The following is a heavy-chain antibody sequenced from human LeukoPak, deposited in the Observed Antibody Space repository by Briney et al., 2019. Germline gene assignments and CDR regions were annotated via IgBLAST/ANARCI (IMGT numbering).Heavy chain of an antibody. D-gene: IGHD3-10*01. V-gene: IGHV4-34*01. CDR3: ARGGGYYYGSGSYYNVLYYYGMDV. CDR1: GGSISSYY. CDR2: INHSGST. J-gene: IGHJ6*02. Sequence: SETLSLTCTVSGGSISSYYWSWIRQPPGKGLKWIGEINHSGSTNYNPSLKSRVTISVDTSKNQFSLKLSSVTAADTAVYYCARGGGYYYGSGSYYNVLYYYGMDVWGQGTTVTVSS.